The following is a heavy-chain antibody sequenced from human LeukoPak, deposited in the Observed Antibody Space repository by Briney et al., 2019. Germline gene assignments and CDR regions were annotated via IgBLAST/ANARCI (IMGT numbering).Heavy chain of an antibody. Sequence: SGGSLRLSCAASGFTFSSYSMNWVRQAPGKGLEWVSSISSSSSSYIYYADSVKGRFTISRDNAKNSLYLQMNSLRAEDTAVYYCARDTSYSGYPFDPWGQGTLVTVSS. V-gene: IGHV3-21*01. D-gene: IGHD5-12*01. CDR1: GFTFSSYS. J-gene: IGHJ5*02. CDR3: ARDTSYSGYPFDP. CDR2: ISSSSSSYI.